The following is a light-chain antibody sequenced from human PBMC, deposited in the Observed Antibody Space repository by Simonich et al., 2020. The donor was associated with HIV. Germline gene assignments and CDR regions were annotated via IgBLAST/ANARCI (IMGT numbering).Light chain of an antibody. CDR1: QGISYW. Sequence: DIQMTQSPSFVSASVGDRVTITCRASQGISYWLAWYQQKQGKAPKLLIYAASSLQSGVPSRFSGRGSGTDFTLTISSLQPEDFATYYCQQANSFPLTFGGGTKVEIK. CDR2: AAS. CDR3: QQANSFPLT. V-gene: IGKV1-12*01. J-gene: IGKJ4*01.